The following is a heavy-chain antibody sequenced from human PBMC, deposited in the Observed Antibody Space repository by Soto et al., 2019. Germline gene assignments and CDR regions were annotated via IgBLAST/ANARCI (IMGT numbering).Heavy chain of an antibody. Sequence: PSETLSLTCTVSGGSISSGGYYWSWIRQHPGKGLEWIGYIYYSGSTYYNPSLKSRVTISVDTSKNQFSLKLSSVTAADTAVYYCARDRGGSYVGYYYYYGMDVWGQGTTVTVSS. CDR1: GGSISSGGYY. D-gene: IGHD1-26*01. J-gene: IGHJ6*02. CDR2: IYYSGST. CDR3: ARDRGGSYVGYYYYYGMDV. V-gene: IGHV4-31*03.